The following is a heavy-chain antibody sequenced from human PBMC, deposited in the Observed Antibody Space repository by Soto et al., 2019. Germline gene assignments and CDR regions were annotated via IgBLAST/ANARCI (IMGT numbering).Heavy chain of an antibody. D-gene: IGHD6-6*01. CDR2: ISSNGGST. Sequence: QPGGSLRLSCAASGFTFSSYAMHWVRQAPGKGLEYVSAISSNGGSTYYANSVKGRFTISRDNSKNTLYLQMGSLRAEDMAVYYCARDGRISSIAARRSPYYYYYMDVWGKGTTVTVSS. CDR3: ARDGRISSIAARRSPYYYYYMDV. J-gene: IGHJ6*03. V-gene: IGHV3-64*01. CDR1: GFTFSSYA.